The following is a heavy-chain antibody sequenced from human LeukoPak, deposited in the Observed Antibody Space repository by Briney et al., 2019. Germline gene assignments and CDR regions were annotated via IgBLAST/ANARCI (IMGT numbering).Heavy chain of an antibody. D-gene: IGHD1-1*01. Sequence: SETLSLTCAVSDYSISSGYYWGWIRQPPGKGLEWIGSFSHRGSTYYNPSLQSRVTISVDTSKNQFSLKLSSVTAADTAVYYCARATASTTGSPYYYYGMDVWGKGTTVTVSS. CDR3: ARATASTTGSPYYYYGMDV. V-gene: IGHV4-38-2*01. CDR1: DYSISSGYY. J-gene: IGHJ6*04. CDR2: FSHRGST.